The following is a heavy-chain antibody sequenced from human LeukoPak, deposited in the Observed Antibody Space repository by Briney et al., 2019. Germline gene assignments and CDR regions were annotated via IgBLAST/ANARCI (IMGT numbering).Heavy chain of an antibody. V-gene: IGHV4-38-2*02. CDR1: GYSISSGYY. CDR2: IYHSGTT. J-gene: IGHJ4*02. CDR3: AREASSGWYADFDY. Sequence: PSETLSLTCTVSGYSISSGYYWGWIRQPPGKGLEWIGSIYHSGTTYYNPSLKSRVTISVDTSKNQLSLKLSSVTAADTAVYYCAREASSGWYADFDYWGQGTLVTVSS. D-gene: IGHD6-19*01.